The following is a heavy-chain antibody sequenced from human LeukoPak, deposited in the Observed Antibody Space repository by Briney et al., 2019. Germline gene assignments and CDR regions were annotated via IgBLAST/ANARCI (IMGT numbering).Heavy chain of an antibody. J-gene: IGHJ5*02. CDR3: ASEDVDTAMVT. D-gene: IGHD5-18*01. CDR1: GGSISSYY. Sequence: SETLSLTCTVSGGSISSYYWSWIRQPPGKGLEWIGYIYYSGSTNYNPSLESRVTISVDTSKNQFSLKLSSVTAADTAVYYCASEDVDTAMVTWGQGTLVTVSS. V-gene: IGHV4-59*01. CDR2: IYYSGST.